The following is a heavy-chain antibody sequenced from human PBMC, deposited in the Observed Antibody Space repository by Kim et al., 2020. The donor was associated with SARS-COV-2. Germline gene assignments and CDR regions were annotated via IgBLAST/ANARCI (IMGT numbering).Heavy chain of an antibody. Sequence: GESLKISCKGSGYSFTSYWITWVRQMPGKGLEWMGRIDPSDSYTDYSPSFQGHVTISADKSISIAYLQWSSLKASDTAMYYCARLTSEDDYGSGRNYYIDLWGRGSLVTVSS. CDR1: GYSFTSYW. J-gene: IGHJ2*01. D-gene: IGHD3-10*01. V-gene: IGHV5-10-1*01. CDR2: IDPSDSYT. CDR3: ARLTSEDDYGSGRNYYIDL.